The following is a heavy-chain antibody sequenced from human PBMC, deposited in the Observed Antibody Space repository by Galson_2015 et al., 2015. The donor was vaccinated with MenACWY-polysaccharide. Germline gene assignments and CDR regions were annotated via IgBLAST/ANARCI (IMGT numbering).Heavy chain of an antibody. CDR2: IKQDGSEK. Sequence: SPRLSCAASGFTFSNFWMSWVRQAPGKELEWVASIKQDGSEKYLVDSVKGRFTISRDNAENSLFPQMNSLRAEDTAVYYCARERWVRGVFFDQWGQGTLVTVSS. J-gene: IGHJ4*02. D-gene: IGHD3-10*01. V-gene: IGHV3-7*01. CDR3: ARERWVRGVFFDQ. CDR1: GFTFSNFW.